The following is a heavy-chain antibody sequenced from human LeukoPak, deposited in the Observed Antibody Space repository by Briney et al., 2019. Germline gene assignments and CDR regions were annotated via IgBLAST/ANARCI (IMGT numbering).Heavy chain of an antibody. CDR1: GGSISSSSYY. J-gene: IGHJ2*01. D-gene: IGHD3-10*01. CDR3: ARVYYGRTYDYWYFDL. V-gene: IGHV4-39*07. CDR2: IYYSGST. Sequence: SETLSLTCTVSGGSISSSSYYWGWIRQPPGKGLEWIGSIYYSGSTYYNPSLKSRVTISVDTSKNQFSLKLSSVTAADTAVYYCARVYYGRTYDYWYFDLWGRGTLVTVSS.